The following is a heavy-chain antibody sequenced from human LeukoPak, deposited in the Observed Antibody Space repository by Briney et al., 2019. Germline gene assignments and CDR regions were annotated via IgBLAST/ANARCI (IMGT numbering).Heavy chain of an antibody. Sequence: SSGTLSLTCAISGASIGSTNWWIWVRQPPGKGLEWIGEMHHSGRTNYNPSLKSRITISVDKSKNQVFLRLNSVAAADTALYYCARAQEGCSRASCYLEPWGQGTLVTVSS. CDR1: GASIGSTNW. CDR2: MHHSGRT. D-gene: IGHD2-2*01. CDR3: ARAQEGCSRASCYLEP. J-gene: IGHJ5*02. V-gene: IGHV4-4*02.